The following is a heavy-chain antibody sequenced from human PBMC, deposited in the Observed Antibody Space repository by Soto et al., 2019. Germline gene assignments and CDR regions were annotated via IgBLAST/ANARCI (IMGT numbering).Heavy chain of an antibody. CDR1: GYAFTTYG. J-gene: IGHJ4*02. Sequence: QVHLVQSGAEVKKPGASVKVSCKGSGYAFTTYGITWVRQAPGQGLEWMGWISAHNGNTNYTQQLQGRVTVTRDTSTSTAYMELRSLRPNVTAVYYCARGRYGDYWGQGDRVTVSS. CDR2: ISAHNGNT. V-gene: IGHV1-18*01. D-gene: IGHD1-1*01. CDR3: ARGRYGDY.